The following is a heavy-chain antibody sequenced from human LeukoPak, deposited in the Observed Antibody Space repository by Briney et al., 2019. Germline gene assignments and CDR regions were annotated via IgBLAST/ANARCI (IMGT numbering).Heavy chain of an antibody. CDR3: ASLPFMTGYQDY. CDR2: ISSSGSTI. CDR1: GFTFSDYY. Sequence: PGGSLRLSCAASGFTFSDYYMSWIRHAPGKGLEWVSYISSSGSTIYYADSVKGRFTISRDNAKNSLYLQMNSLRAEDTAVYYCASLPFMTGYQDYWGQGTLVTVSS. V-gene: IGHV3-11*04. J-gene: IGHJ4*02. D-gene: IGHD3-9*01.